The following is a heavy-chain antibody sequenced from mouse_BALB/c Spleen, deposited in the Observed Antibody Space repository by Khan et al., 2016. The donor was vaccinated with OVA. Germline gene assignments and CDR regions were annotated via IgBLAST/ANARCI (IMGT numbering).Heavy chain of an antibody. J-gene: IGHJ3*01. CDR1: GFSLTSYG. Sequence: QVHVKQSGPGLVAPSQSLSITCTVSGFSLTSYGVHWVRQPPGKGLEWLGVIWAGGSTNYSSALMSRLSITKDNSKSQLFLKMNSLQTDDTAMYYCARDSIYDLFAYWGQGTLVTVSA. CDR2: IWAGGST. CDR3: ARDSIYDLFAY. D-gene: IGHD2-3*01. V-gene: IGHV2-9*02.